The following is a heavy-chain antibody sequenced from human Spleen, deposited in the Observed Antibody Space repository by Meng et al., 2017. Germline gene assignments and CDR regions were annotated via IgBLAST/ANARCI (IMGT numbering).Heavy chain of an antibody. D-gene: IGHD3-22*01. CDR1: GYTFTSYD. CDR3: ARDRTPTYYYDTSGYSDY. V-gene: IGHV1-8*02. Sequence: ASVKVSCKASGYTFTSYDINWVRQATGQGLEWMGWMNPNSGNTAYAQKFQGRVTMTRDTSISTAYMDLSRLRSDDTAVYYCARDRTPTYYYDTSGYSDYWGQGTLVIVSS. J-gene: IGHJ4*02. CDR2: MNPNSGNT.